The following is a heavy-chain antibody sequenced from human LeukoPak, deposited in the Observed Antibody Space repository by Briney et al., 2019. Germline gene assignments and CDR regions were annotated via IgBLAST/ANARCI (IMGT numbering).Heavy chain of an antibody. CDR1: GYTFTSYG. V-gene: IGHV1-18*01. J-gene: IGHJ6*03. CDR3: ARAEYDFWSGYYMNYYSYHYMDV. D-gene: IGHD3-3*01. CDR2: ISAYNGNT. Sequence: GASVKVSCKASGYTFTSYGISSVRQAPGQGLEWMARISAYNGNTDYAQKLQGRVTMTTDTSTSTAYMELRSLRSDDTAVYYCARAEYDFWSGYYMNYYSYHYMDVWGKGTTVTVSS.